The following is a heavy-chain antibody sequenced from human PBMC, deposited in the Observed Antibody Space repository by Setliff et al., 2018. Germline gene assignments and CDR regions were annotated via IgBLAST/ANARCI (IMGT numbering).Heavy chain of an antibody. Sequence: ASVKVSCKASGYTFTSYDINWVRQATGQGLEWMGWMNPTSGNTGYAQKFQGRVTMTRNTSISTAYMELSSLRSEDTAVYYCARVAPGRYCSGGSCSYFDYWGQGILVTVSS. CDR3: ARVAPGRYCSGGSCSYFDY. D-gene: IGHD2-15*01. V-gene: IGHV1-8*01. CDR1: GYTFTSYD. J-gene: IGHJ4*02. CDR2: MNPTSGNT.